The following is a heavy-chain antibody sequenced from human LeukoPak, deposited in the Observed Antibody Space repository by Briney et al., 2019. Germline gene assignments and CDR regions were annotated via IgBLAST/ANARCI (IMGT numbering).Heavy chain of an antibody. CDR1: GYSFTSYW. CDR3: ARQERYYDSSGYDAFDI. J-gene: IGHJ3*02. V-gene: IGHV5-51*01. Sequence: GESLKISCKGSGYSFTSYWIGWVRQMPGKGLEWMGIIYPGDSDTRYSPSFQGQVTISADKSVSTAYLQWSSLKASDTAMYYCARQERYYDSSGYDAFDIWGQGTMVTVSS. D-gene: IGHD3-22*01. CDR2: IYPGDSDT.